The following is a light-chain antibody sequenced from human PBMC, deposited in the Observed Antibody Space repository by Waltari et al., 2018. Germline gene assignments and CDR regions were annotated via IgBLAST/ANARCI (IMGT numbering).Light chain of an antibody. J-gene: IGKJ4*01. CDR3: LQYNNFPLT. Sequence: DIQMTQPPSTLSASVGDRFTITCRASQTISNWLAWYQQKPGKAPELLIYDASTLESGVPSRFSGSGSGTEFTLTISSLQPDDFATYTCLQYNNFPLTFGGGTKVEIK. V-gene: IGKV1-5*01. CDR1: QTISNW. CDR2: DAS.